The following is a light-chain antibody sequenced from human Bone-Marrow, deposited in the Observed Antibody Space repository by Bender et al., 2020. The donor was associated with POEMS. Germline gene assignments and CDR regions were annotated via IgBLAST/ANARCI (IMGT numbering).Light chain of an antibody. CDR2: EVT. J-gene: IGLJ3*02. CDR3: QSFDRSLTSWV. CDR1: SSDVGGYNY. V-gene: IGLV2-8*01. Sequence: QSALTQPPSASGAPGQSVTITCTGTSSDVGGYNYVSWYQQNPGKVPKLMIYEVTKRPSGVPDRFSGSKSGNTASLTVSGLQAEDEADYYCQSFDRSLTSWVFGGGTKLTVL.